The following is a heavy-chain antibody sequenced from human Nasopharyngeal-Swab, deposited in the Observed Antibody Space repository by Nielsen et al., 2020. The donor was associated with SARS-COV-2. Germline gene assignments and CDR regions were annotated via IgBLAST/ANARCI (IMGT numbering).Heavy chain of an antibody. D-gene: IGHD1-14*01. J-gene: IGHJ4*02. Sequence: LSLSCAASGFTFDDYAMHWVRQAPGKGLEWVSGISWNSGSIGYADSVKGRFTISRDNAKNSLYLQMNSLRAEDTALYYCAKIPAGMTPDYWGQGTLVTVSS. CDR1: GFTFDDYA. CDR3: AKIPAGMTPDY. V-gene: IGHV3-9*01. CDR2: ISWNSGSI.